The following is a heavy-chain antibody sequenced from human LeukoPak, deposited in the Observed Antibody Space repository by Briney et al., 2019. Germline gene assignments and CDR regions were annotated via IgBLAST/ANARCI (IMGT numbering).Heavy chain of an antibody. CDR1: GFTFSSYA. CDR2: ISYDGSNK. CDR3: ARDLGGYDMSYFDY. Sequence: GRSLRLSCAASGFTFSSYAMHWVRQAPGKGLEWVAVISYDGSNKYYADSVKGRFTISRDNSKNTQYLQMNSLRAEDTAVYYCARDLGGYDMSYFDYWGQGTLVTVSS. D-gene: IGHD5-12*01. J-gene: IGHJ4*02. V-gene: IGHV3-30-3*01.